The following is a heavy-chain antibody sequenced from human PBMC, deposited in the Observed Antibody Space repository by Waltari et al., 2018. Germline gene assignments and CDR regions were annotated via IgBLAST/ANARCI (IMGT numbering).Heavy chain of an antibody. CDR3: ASSSSWPPVDY. Sequence: EVQLVESGGGLVQPGGALSLSCAASGFTFSSYELNWVRQAPGKGLEWVSYISSSGSTIYYADSVKGRFTISRDNAKNSLYLQMNSLRAEDTAVYYCASSSSWPPVDYWGQGTLVTVSS. CDR2: ISSSGSTI. J-gene: IGHJ4*02. V-gene: IGHV3-48*03. CDR1: GFTFSSYE. D-gene: IGHD6-13*01.